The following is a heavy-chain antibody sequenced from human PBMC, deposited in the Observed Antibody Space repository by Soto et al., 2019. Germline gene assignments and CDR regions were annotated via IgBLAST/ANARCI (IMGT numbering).Heavy chain of an antibody. CDR3: ATSFRYFDN. Sequence: SVTVSFQASRGTFRSYAISLVRQAPGQGLEWMGGFIPIFGTANYAQKFQGRVTITADESTSTAYMELSSLRSEDTAIYYCATSFRYFDNWGQGLRVTRSS. CDR2: FIPIFGTA. V-gene: IGHV1-69*13. CDR1: RGTFRSYA. J-gene: IGHJ4*02.